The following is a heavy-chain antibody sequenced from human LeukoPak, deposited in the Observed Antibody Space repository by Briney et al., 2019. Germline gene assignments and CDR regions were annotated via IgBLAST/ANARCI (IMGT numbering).Heavy chain of an antibody. CDR1: GGSISSSNW. V-gene: IGHV4-4*02. CDR2: IYHSGST. Sequence: SETLSLTCAVSGGSISSSNWWSWVRQPPGKGLEWIGEIYHSGSTNYNPSLKSRVTISVDKSKNQFSLKLSSVTAADTAMYYCARCSGGSCYPDGYFDYWGQGTLVTVSS. D-gene: IGHD2-15*01. J-gene: IGHJ4*02. CDR3: ARCSGGSCYPDGYFDY.